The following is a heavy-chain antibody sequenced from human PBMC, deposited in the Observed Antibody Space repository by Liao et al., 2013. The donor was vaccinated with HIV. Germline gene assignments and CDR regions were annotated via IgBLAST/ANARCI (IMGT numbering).Heavy chain of an antibody. CDR3: ARGDYDTSNYYYIHLMKFDY. J-gene: IGHJ4*02. CDR2: LYTSGSF. D-gene: IGHD3-22*01. CDR1: GYSVSSGDYY. Sequence: QVLLQESGPGLVKPSQTLSLTCTVSGYSVSSGDYYWTWIRQPAGKGLEWIGRLYTSGSFNYNPSFKSRVAMSIDTSKSQFSLNLNSVTAADTAVYYCARGDYDTSNYYYIHLMKFDYWGQGTLVTVSS. V-gene: IGHV4-61*02.